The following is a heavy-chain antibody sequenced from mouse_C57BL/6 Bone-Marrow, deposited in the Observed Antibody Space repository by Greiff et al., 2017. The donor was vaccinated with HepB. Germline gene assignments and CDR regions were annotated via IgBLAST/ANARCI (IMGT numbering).Heavy chain of an antibody. J-gene: IGHJ1*03. CDR2: IDPETGGT. CDR3: ARGILHWYFCV. Sequence: VQLQQSGAELVRPGASVTLSCKASGYTFTDYEMHWVKQTPVHGLEWIGAIDPETGGTDYNQKFKGKAILTADKSSSTAYMELRSLTTEDSAVYYCARGILHWYFCVWGTGTTVTVSS. V-gene: IGHV1-15*01. D-gene: IGHD2-10*01. CDR1: GYTFTDYE.